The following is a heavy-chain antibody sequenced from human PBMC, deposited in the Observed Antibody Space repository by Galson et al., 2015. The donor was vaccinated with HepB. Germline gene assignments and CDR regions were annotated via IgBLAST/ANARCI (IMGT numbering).Heavy chain of an antibody. CDR2: CNGDGSST. D-gene: IGHD6-13*01. CDR3: ARGWYHFDN. J-gene: IGHJ4*02. V-gene: IGHV3-74*01. Sequence: SLRLSCAASGFTLKTYWMPWVRQAPGKGLVWVSRCNGDGSSTNYADSVRGRFTISRDNAKTMLYLQMNSLRAEDTAVYFCARGWYHFDNWGQGTLVSVSA. CDR1: GFTLKTYW.